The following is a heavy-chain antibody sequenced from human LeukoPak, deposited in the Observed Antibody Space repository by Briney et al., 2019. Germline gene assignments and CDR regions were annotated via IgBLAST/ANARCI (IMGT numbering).Heavy chain of an antibody. Sequence: GGSLRLSCAASGFTFSNYWMFWVRQVPGKGLVWVSRVSNDGSSTTYADSVKGRFTISRDNAKNTLYLQMNSLRAEDTAVYYCARVLSGSWDWFDPWGQGTLVTVSS. V-gene: IGHV3-74*01. CDR3: ARVLSGSWDWFDP. CDR1: GFTFSNYW. D-gene: IGHD3-22*01. J-gene: IGHJ5*02. CDR2: VSNDGSST.